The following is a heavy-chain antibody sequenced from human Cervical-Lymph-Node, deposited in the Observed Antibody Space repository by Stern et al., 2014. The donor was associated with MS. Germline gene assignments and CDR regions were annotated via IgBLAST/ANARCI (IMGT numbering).Heavy chain of an antibody. Sequence: QVQLQQSGPEVKKPGASVKVSCKASGYTFSNFGISWVRQAPGQGLEWMGWIGAFNGNTKYARKLQGRVTMTTDTSTRTAYMELTSLASDDTAVYYCARDGHYATTYFDHWGQGTLVTVSS. CDR3: ARDGHYATTYFDH. CDR2: IGAFNGNT. J-gene: IGHJ4*02. V-gene: IGHV1-18*01. CDR1: GYTFSNFG. D-gene: IGHD2-8*01.